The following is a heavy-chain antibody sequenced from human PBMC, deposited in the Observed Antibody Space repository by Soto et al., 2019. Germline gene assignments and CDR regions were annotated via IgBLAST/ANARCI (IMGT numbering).Heavy chain of an antibody. CDR3: VRDGLGSTLLDY. CDR2: IFSDGSET. Sequence: VQLVESGGGVVQPGRSLRLSCAASGFTFSNFGMHWVRQAPGKGLEWVAIIFSDGSETYHADSVKGRFTISRDNSKNTVYLQMTSLRAEDTAVYYCVRDGLGSTLLDYWGQGTLVTVSS. J-gene: IGHJ4*02. CDR1: GFTFSNFG. D-gene: IGHD1-26*01. V-gene: IGHV3-33*01.